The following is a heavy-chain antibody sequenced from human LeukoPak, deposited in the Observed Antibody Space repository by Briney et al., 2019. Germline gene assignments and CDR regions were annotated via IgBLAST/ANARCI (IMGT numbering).Heavy chain of an antibody. V-gene: IGHV5-51*03. J-gene: IGHJ3*02. Sequence: KPGESLKISCKGSEYSFTSYWIAWVRQMPGKGLEWMGIVYPGDSDTRYTPSFQGQVTISADKTITTAYLQWSSLKSSDSAMYYCARLTVTTSSTQFVDAFDIWGQGTMVTVSS. CDR3: ARLTVTTSSTQFVDAFDI. CDR1: EYSFTSYW. CDR2: VYPGDSDT. D-gene: IGHD4-17*01.